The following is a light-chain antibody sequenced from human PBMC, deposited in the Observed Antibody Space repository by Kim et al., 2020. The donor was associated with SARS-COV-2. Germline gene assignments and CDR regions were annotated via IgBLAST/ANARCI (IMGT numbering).Light chain of an antibody. CDR1: NIGSKS. Sequence: APGKTARITCEGNNIGSKSVHWYQKKPGQAPVLVIFYDSDRPSGIPERFSGSNSGNTATLTISRVEAGDEADYYCQVWDSSSDHVVFGGGTQLTVL. CDR3: QVWDSSSDHVV. CDR2: YDS. V-gene: IGLV3-21*04. J-gene: IGLJ2*01.